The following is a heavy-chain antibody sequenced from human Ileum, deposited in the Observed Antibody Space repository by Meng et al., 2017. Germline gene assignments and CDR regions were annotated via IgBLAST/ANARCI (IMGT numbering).Heavy chain of an antibody. V-gene: IGHV4-39*01. CDR2: ITYTGNS. CDR3: AGQPTSSGAGYSWFDP. Sequence: QLQLQESGPGLVKPTETLSLTCMVSGGSVTSSSYDWGWIRQPPGKGLEWIGGITYTGNSYTTPSLKTRLTTSLDTSKNQFSLRLNSLTAADTAVYYCAGQPTSSGAGYSWFDPWGQGILVTVS. CDR1: GGSVTSSSYD. D-gene: IGHD2-2*01. J-gene: IGHJ5*02.